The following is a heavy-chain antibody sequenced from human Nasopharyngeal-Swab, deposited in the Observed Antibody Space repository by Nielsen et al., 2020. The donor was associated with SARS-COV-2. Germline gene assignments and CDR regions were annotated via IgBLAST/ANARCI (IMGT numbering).Heavy chain of an antibody. Sequence: ASVKVSCKASGYTFTSYAMNWVRQAPGQGLEWMGWINTNTGNPTYAQGFTGRFVFSSDTSVSTAYLQISSLKAEDTAVYYCARDRSWYLEDAFDIWGQGTMVTVSS. J-gene: IGHJ3*02. CDR2: INTNTGNP. CDR1: GYTFTSYA. D-gene: IGHD6-13*01. CDR3: ARDRSWYLEDAFDI. V-gene: IGHV7-4-1*02.